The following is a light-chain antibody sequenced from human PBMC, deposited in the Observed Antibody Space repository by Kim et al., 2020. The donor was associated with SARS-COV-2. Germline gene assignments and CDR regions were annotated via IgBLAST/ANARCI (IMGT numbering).Light chain of an antibody. Sequence: LSPGESAPLSCRASQSVSSNLFWYQPKPGQAPRLLIYAASNRATGIPARFSGSGSGTDFTLTISSLQPEDFAVYYCQQLRNWPLTFGEGTKVDVK. V-gene: IGKV3-11*01. J-gene: IGKJ4*01. CDR1: QSVSSN. CDR3: QQLRNWPLT. CDR2: AAS.